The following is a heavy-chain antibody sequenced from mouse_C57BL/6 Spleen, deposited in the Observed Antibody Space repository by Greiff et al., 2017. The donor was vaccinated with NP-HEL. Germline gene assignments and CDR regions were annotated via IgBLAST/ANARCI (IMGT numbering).Heavy chain of an antibody. CDR3: ARGEYYDYEDYAMDY. V-gene: IGHV1-7*01. D-gene: IGHD2-4*01. CDR2: INPSGGYT. Sequence: VQLQQSGADLAKPGASVKLSCKASGYTFTSYWMHWVNQRPGQGLEWIGYINPSGGYTKYNQKFKNKATLTADKSSSTAYMQLSSLTYEDAAVYYCARGEYYDYEDYAMDYWGQGTSVTVSA. J-gene: IGHJ4*01. CDR1: GYTFTSYW.